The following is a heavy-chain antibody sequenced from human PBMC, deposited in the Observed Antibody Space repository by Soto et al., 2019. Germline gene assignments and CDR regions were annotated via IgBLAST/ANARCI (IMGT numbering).Heavy chain of an antibody. J-gene: IGHJ4*02. CDR2: ISTYNGNT. V-gene: IGHV1-18*01. D-gene: IGHD2-15*01. CDR3: ARDEGYCSGGSCSSEGYYFDY. CDR1: GYTFTSYG. Sequence: QVQLVQSGAEVKKPGASVKVSCKASGYTFTSYGISWVRQAPGQGLEWMGWISTYNGNTNYAQKLQGRVTMTTDTSTSTAYRELRSLRSDDTAVYYCARDEGYCSGGSCSSEGYYFDYWGQGTLVTVSS.